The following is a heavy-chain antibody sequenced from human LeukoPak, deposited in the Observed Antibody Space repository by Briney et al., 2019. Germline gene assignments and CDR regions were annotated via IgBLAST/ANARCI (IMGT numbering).Heavy chain of an antibody. D-gene: IGHD3/OR15-3a*01. Sequence: SETLSLTCTVSGGSISSSSYYWGWIRQPPGKGLEWIGSIYCGGSTYYNPSLKSRVTISVDTSKNQFSLKLSSMSAADTAVYYCARDWYEGGYVDYWGQGTLVTGSS. CDR2: IYCGGST. CDR1: GGSISSSSYY. CDR3: ARDWYEGGYVDY. V-gene: IGHV4-39*01. J-gene: IGHJ4*02.